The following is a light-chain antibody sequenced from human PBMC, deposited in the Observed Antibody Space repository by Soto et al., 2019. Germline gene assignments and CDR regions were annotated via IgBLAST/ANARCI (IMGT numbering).Light chain of an antibody. CDR2: DAS. V-gene: IGKV3-15*01. J-gene: IGKJ5*01. Sequence: EIVMTHSPATLSVSPGERATLSCSASQSVSSNLAWYQQKPGQAPRLLIYDASTRATVIPARFSGSGSGTEFTLTISSLQSEDFAVYYCQQYGSSPITFGQGTRLEIK. CDR1: QSVSSN. CDR3: QQYGSSPIT.